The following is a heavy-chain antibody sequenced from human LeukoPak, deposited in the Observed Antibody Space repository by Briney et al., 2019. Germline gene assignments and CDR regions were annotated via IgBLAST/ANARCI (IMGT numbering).Heavy chain of an antibody. CDR3: ARENPYSYGLGGTVDY. D-gene: IGHD5-18*01. Sequence: ASVKVSCKASGYTFTSYDINWVRQATGQGLEWMGWMNPNSGNTGYAQKFQGRVTITRNTSISTAHMELSSLRSEDTAVYYCARENPYSYGLGGTVDYWGQGTLVTVSS. CDR2: MNPNSGNT. J-gene: IGHJ4*02. V-gene: IGHV1-8*03. CDR1: GYTFTSYD.